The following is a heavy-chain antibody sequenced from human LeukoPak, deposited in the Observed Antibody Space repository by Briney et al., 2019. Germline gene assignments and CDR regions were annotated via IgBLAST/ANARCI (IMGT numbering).Heavy chain of an antibody. V-gene: IGHV4-30-4*07. Sequence: SETLSLTCAVSGGSISSGGYPWSWIRQPPGKGLEWIGYIYYSGSTYYNPSLKSRVTILVDTSKNQFSLKLSSVTAADTAVYYCARQNNFGLSMDVWGKGTTVTVSS. CDR2: IYYSGST. CDR3: ARQNNFGLSMDV. CDR1: GGSISSGGYP. J-gene: IGHJ6*04. D-gene: IGHD1-20*01.